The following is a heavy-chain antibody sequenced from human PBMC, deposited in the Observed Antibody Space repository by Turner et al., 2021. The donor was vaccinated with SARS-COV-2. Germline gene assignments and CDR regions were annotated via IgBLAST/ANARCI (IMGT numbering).Heavy chain of an antibody. CDR3: ARGYSSGRYQSGAFDI. D-gene: IGHD6-19*01. J-gene: IGHJ3*02. V-gene: IGHV3-53*01. CDR1: GFTVSSNY. Sequence: EVQLVESGGGLIQPGGSLRLSCAASGFTVSSNYMSWVRQAPGKGLEWVSVIYSGGSTYYADSVKGRFTISRDNSKNTLYLQMNSLRAEDTAVYYCARGYSSGRYQSGAFDIWGQGTMVTVSS. CDR2: IYSGGST.